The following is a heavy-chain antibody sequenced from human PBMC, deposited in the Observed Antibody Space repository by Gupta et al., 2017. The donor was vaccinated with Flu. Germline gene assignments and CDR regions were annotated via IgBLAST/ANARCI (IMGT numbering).Heavy chain of an antibody. V-gene: IGHV3-74*01. CDR3: ARDGAGDCSGGSCYAWFDP. D-gene: IGHD2-15*01. Sequence: HCVRQATGKGLVWVSRIKSDESSAIYADAVKGRFTISRDNAKNTLYLQMNSLRAEDTAVYYCARDGAGDCSGGSCYAWFDPWGQGTLVTVSS. CDR2: IKSDESSA. J-gene: IGHJ5*02.